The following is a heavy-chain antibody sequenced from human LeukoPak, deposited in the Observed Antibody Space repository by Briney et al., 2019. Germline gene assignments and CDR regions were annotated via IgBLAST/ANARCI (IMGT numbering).Heavy chain of an antibody. Sequence: SETLSLTCTVSGGSLSNYYWSWIRQPPGKTLEWIGYIYYTGSTNYNPSLKSRVTISVDTSKNQFSLKLSSVTAADTAVYYCARTKGLRYYYGSGIQRGYFDLWGRGTLVTVSS. CDR3: ARTKGLRYYYGSGIQRGYFDL. CDR1: GGSLSNYY. V-gene: IGHV4-59*12. J-gene: IGHJ2*01. CDR2: IYYTGST. D-gene: IGHD3-10*01.